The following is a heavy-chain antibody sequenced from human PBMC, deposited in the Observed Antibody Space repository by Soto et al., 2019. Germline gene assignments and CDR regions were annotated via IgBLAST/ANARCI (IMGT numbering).Heavy chain of an antibody. D-gene: IGHD6-13*01. J-gene: IGHJ6*03. CDR3: ARAVAAAGYYYYYFYYMDV. CDR2: ISSSGSTI. Sequence: QVQLVESGGGLVKPGGSLRLSCAASGFTFSDYYMSWIRQAPGKGLEWVSYISSSGSTIYYADSVKGRFIISRDYAKNSLYLQMNSLRAEDRAVYYCARAVAAAGYYYYYFYYMDVWGKGTTVTVSS. CDR1: GFTFSDYY. V-gene: IGHV3-11*01.